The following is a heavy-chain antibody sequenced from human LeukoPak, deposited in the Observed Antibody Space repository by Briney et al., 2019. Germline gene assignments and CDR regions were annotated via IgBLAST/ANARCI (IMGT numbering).Heavy chain of an antibody. D-gene: IGHD6-19*01. CDR2: IYYSGST. Sequence: TSETLSLTCTVSGGSISSYYWSWIRQPPGKGLEWIGYIYYSGSTNYNPSLKSRVTISIDTSENQFSLKLSSVTAADTAVYYCARGLMMAVAGRGEFHYWGRGTLVTVSS. CDR3: ARGLMMAVAGRGEFHY. J-gene: IGHJ4*02. CDR1: GGSISSYY. V-gene: IGHV4-59*01.